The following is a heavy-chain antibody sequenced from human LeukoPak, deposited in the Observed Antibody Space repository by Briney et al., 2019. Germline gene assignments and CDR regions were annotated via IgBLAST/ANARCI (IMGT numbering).Heavy chain of an antibody. D-gene: IGHD6-19*01. CDR3: ARLPRSGWHPKSDDAFDI. CDR2: IYYSGST. Sequence: SETLSLTCTVSGGPISSHYWSWIRQPPGKGLEWIGYIYYSGSTNYNPSLKSRVTISLDTSKNQFSLKLSSVTAADTAVYYCARLPRSGWHPKSDDAFDIWGQGTMVTVSS. J-gene: IGHJ3*02. V-gene: IGHV4-59*11. CDR1: GGPISSHY.